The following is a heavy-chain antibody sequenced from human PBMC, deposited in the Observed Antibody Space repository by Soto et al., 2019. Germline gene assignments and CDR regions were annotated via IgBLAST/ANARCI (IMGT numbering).Heavy chain of an antibody. CDR2: IYYSGST. CDR1: GGSISSGGYY. CDR3: ARGYYDILTGYYPARMDV. Sequence: QVQLQESGPGLVKPSQTLSLTCTVSGGSISSGGYYWSWIRQHPGKGLEWIGYIYYSGSTYYNPSLKSRVTTSVDTSKNQFSLKLSSVTAADTAVYYCARGYYDILTGYYPARMDVWGQGTTVTVSS. V-gene: IGHV4-31*03. J-gene: IGHJ6*02. D-gene: IGHD3-9*01.